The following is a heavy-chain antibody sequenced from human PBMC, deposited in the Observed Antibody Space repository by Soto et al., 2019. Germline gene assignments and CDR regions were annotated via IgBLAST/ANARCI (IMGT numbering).Heavy chain of an antibody. V-gene: IGHV1-18*01. Sequence: ASVKVSCKASGYTFTSYGISWVRQAPGQGLEWMGWISAYNGNTNYAQKLQGRVTMTTDTSTSTAYMELRSLRSDDTAVYYCARRRLVTNSTRVLGITIWEYWGQGTLVTVSS. D-gene: IGHD3-16*01. CDR1: GYTFTSYG. CDR2: ISAYNGNT. J-gene: IGHJ4*02. CDR3: ARRRLVTNSTRVLGITIWEY.